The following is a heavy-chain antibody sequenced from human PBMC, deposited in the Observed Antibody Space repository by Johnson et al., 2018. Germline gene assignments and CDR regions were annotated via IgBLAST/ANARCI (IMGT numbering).Heavy chain of an antibody. CDR2: IIPIFGTA. CDR1: GGTFSSYA. J-gene: IGHJ6*02. D-gene: IGHD2-2*01. V-gene: IGHV1-69*12. Sequence: QVQLVQSGAEVKKPGSSVKVSCKASGGTFSSYAISWVRQAPEQGLEWMGGIIPIFGTANYAQKFQGRVTITADESTSTAYMELSSLRSEDTAVYYCARDLRYCSRTSCLSYYYYGMDVWGQGTTVTVSS. CDR3: ARDLRYCSRTSCLSYYYYGMDV.